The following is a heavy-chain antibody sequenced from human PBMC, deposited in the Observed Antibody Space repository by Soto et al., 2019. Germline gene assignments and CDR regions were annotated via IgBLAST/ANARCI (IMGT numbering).Heavy chain of an antibody. CDR3: ARVNYYGSGSLYYFDY. CDR1: GGSISSYY. Sequence: SETLSLTCTVSGGSISSYYWSWIRQPPGKGLEWIGCIYYSGSTNYNPSLKSRVTISVDTSKNQFSLKLSSVTAADTAVYYCARVNYYGSGSLYYFDYWGQGTLVTVSS. CDR2: IYYSGST. V-gene: IGHV4-59*01. J-gene: IGHJ4*02. D-gene: IGHD3-10*01.